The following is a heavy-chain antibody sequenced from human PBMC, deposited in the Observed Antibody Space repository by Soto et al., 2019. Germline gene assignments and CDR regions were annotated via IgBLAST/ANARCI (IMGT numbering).Heavy chain of an antibody. CDR3: ARDHYYYGSGSYYNHFDY. V-gene: IGHV1-69*04. D-gene: IGHD3-10*01. Sequence: SVKVSCKASGGTFSSYTISWVRQAPGQGLEWMGRIIPILGIANYAQKFQGRVTITADKSTSTAYMELSSLRSEDTAVYYCARDHYYYGSGSYYNHFDYWGQGTLVTVSS. CDR2: IIPILGIA. CDR1: GGTFSSYT. J-gene: IGHJ4*02.